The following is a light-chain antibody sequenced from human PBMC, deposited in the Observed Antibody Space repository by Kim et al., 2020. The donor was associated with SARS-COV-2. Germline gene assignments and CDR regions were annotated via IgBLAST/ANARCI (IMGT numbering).Light chain of an antibody. J-gene: IGKJ5*01. Sequence: SLSPGERVTPPCRASPSVALLAWYQQKPGQAPRLVIHGASTRATGIPARFSGSGSETEFTLTISSLQSEDFAIYYCQQYNEWPSTFGQGTRLEIK. CDR1: PSVALL. V-gene: IGKV3-15*01. CDR3: QQYNEWPST. CDR2: GAS.